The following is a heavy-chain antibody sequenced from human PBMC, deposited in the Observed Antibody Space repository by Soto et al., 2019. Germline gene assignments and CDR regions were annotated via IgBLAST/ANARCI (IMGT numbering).Heavy chain of an antibody. CDR1: GGSISSYY. D-gene: IGHD3-10*01. Sequence: LSLTCTVSGGSISSYYWSWIRQPAGNGLEWSGRIYTSGSTNYNPSLKSRVTMSIDTSKNQFSLNLNSVTAADTAVYYCASTKIQVLVGGFQNGMDVWGQGTTVTVSS. CDR2: IYTSGST. CDR3: ASTKIQVLVGGFQNGMDV. J-gene: IGHJ6*02. V-gene: IGHV4-4*07.